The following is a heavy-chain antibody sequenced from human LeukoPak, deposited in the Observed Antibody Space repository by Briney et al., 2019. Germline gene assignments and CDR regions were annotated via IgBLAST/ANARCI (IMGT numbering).Heavy chain of an antibody. CDR1: GFTFSSYA. Sequence: PGGSLRLSCAASGFTFSSYAMSWVRQAPGKGLEWVSAISGSGGSTYYADSVKGRFTISRDNSKNTLYLQMNSLRAEDTAVYYCAKDRRVGATEVDAFDIWGQGTMVTVSS. V-gene: IGHV3-23*01. D-gene: IGHD1-26*01. CDR3: AKDRRVGATEVDAFDI. J-gene: IGHJ3*02. CDR2: ISGSGGST.